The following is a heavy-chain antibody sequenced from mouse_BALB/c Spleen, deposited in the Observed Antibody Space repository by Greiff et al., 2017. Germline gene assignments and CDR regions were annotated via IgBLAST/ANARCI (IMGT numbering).Heavy chain of an antibody. CDR1: GFTFSSYA. CDR2: ISSGGSYT. J-gene: IGHJ4*01. Sequence: EVQGVESGGGLVKPGGSLKLSCAASGFTFSSYAMSWVRQSPEKRLEWVAEISSGGSYTYYPDTVTGRFTISRDNAKNTLYLEMSSLRSEDTAMYYCANGNYYAMDYWGQGTSVTVSS. D-gene: IGHD2-1*01. V-gene: IGHV5-9-4*01. CDR3: ANGNYYAMDY.